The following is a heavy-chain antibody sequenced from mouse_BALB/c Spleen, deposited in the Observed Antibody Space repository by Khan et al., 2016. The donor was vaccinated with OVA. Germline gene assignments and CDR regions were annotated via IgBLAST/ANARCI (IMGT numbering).Heavy chain of an antibody. Sequence: EVQLQESGPGLVKPSQSLSLTCTVTGYSITSDYAWNWIRQFPGNKLEWMGYISYSGNTKYNPSLNSLISITRDTYKNQFFLQLNFVTIEDAATYYCARIQGGDFDYWGQGTTLTVSS. CDR3: ARIQGGDFDY. D-gene: IGHD3-2*02. CDR1: GYSITSDYA. J-gene: IGHJ2*01. V-gene: IGHV3-2*02. CDR2: ISYSGNT.